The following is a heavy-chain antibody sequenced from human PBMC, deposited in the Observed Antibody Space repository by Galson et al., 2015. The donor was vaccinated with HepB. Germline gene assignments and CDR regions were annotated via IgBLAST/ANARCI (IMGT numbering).Heavy chain of an antibody. CDR3: ARSKDCSSNRCYRIDAFEI. D-gene: IGHD2-2*02. J-gene: IGHJ3*02. Sequence: TLSVTCTVSGGSISSGDYYISWIRQHPGKGLEWIGYTYYGGNLYYNPSLKSRLSMSVDTSKKQFSLTLTSVTAADTAVYYCARSKDCSSNRCYRIDAFEIWGQGTMVTVSS. V-gene: IGHV4-31*03. CDR2: TYYGGNL. CDR1: GGSISSGDYY.